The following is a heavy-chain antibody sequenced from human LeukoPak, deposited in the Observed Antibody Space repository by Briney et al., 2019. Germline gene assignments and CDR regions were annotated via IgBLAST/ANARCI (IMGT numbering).Heavy chain of an antibody. CDR2: IYYSGST. J-gene: IGHJ4*02. CDR3: ARCAFMITFGEAFDY. D-gene: IGHD3-16*01. CDR1: GGSISSYY. V-gene: IGHV4-59*12. Sequence: PSETLSLTCTVSGGSISSYYWSWIRQPPGKGLEWIGYIYYSGSTNYNPSLKSRVTISVDTSKNQFSLKLSSVTAADTAVYYCARCAFMITFGEAFDYWGQGTLVTVSS.